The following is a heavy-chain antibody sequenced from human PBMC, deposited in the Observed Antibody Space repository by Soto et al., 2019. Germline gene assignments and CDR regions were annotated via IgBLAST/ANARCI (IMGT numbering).Heavy chain of an antibody. J-gene: IGHJ4*02. CDR1: GFTFSINA. CDR3: AKSLREIIFDFDC. Sequence: EVQLLESGGGLVQPGGSLRLSCAASGFTFSINAMSWVRQAPGKGLEWVSAISGSGGSTYSVDSVKGRFTISRDNSKNPLYRKMNSLRAEDTAVYYWAKSLREIIFDFDCWGQGTLVTVSS. V-gene: IGHV3-23*01. CDR2: ISGSGGST. D-gene: IGHD3-10*01.